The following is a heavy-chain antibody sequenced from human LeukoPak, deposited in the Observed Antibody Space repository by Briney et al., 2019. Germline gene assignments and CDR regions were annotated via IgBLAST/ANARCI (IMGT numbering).Heavy chain of an antibody. CDR2: IWYDGSNK. J-gene: IGHJ4*02. CDR1: GFTFSSYG. V-gene: IGHV3-33*06. Sequence: PGGSLRLSCAASGFTFSSYGMHWVRQAPGKGLEWVAVIWYDGSNKYYADSVKGRFTISRDNSKNTLYLQMNSLRAEDTAVYYCANLDWDTGSDYWGQGTLVTVSS. D-gene: IGHD3-9*01. CDR3: ANLDWDTGSDY.